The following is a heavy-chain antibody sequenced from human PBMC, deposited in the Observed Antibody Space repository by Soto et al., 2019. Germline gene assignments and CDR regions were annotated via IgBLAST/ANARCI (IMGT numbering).Heavy chain of an antibody. CDR2: IKSKTNGGTT. V-gene: IGHV3-15*07. Sequence: GGSLRLSCAASGFTFSNAWMNWVRQAPGKGLEWVGRIKSKTNGGTTDYAAPVKDRCNISREDSKNTLYLQMNSLKTEDTAVYYCTTPIHYYYDSSGYFDYWGQGTLVTVSS. CDR1: GFTFSNAW. D-gene: IGHD3-22*01. CDR3: TTPIHYYYDSSGYFDY. J-gene: IGHJ4*02.